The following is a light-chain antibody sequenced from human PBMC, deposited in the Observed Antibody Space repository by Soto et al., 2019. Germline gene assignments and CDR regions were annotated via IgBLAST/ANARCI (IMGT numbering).Light chain of an antibody. CDR2: AAS. V-gene: IGKV1-39*01. CDR3: QQSYSTPIT. CDR1: QSVSTY. J-gene: IGKJ3*01. Sequence: DIQMTQSPSSLSASVGDRVTITCRTSQSVSTYLNWYQQKPGKAPKLLIYAASSLQSGVPSRFSGRGSGTDFTLTISSLQPEDFATYYCQQSYSTPITFGPGTKVDI.